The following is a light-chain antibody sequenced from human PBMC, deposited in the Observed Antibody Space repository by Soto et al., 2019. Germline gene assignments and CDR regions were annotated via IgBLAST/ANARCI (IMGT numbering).Light chain of an antibody. J-gene: IGKJ5*01. V-gene: IGKV3-20*01. CDR2: GAS. Sequence: ALTQSPGTLSWSPGGRATLSCRASQSVSRRLAWYQQRPGQSPRLLISGASMRASGVPVRFIGSGSGTDFTLTITRLEPEDFAVYYCQQYGGSPITFGLGTRLEIK. CDR1: QSVSRR. CDR3: QQYGGSPIT.